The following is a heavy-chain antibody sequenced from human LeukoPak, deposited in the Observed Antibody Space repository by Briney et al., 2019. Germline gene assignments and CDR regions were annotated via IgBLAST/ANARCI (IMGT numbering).Heavy chain of an antibody. CDR3: AKDKRVY. V-gene: IGHV3-9*01. J-gene: IGHJ4*02. Sequence: GGSLILSCAASGFTFDDYAMHWVRQAPGKGLEWVSGISWNSGSIGYADSVKGRFTISRDNSKDTLYLEMNSLRVEDTAVYYCAKDKRVYWGQGTLVTVSS. CDR2: ISWNSGSI. CDR1: GFTFDDYA.